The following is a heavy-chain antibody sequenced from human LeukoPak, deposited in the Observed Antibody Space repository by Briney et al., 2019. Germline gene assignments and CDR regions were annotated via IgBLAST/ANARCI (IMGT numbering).Heavy chain of an antibody. CDR2: INPDGTTT. CDR3: AKAYSSSDYYYMDV. J-gene: IGHJ6*03. V-gene: IGHV3-74*01. Sequence: GGSLRLSCAASGFTFSTYWMHWVRQAPGKGLVWVSRINPDGTTTSYADSVKGRFTISRDNAKNTLYLQMNSLRAEDTAVYYCAKAYSSSDYYYMDVWGKGTTVTVSS. CDR1: GFTFSTYW. D-gene: IGHD6-6*01.